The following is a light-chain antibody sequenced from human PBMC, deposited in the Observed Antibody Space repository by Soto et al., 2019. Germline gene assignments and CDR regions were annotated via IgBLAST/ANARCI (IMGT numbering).Light chain of an antibody. V-gene: IGKV1-39*01. J-gene: IGKJ1*01. CDR2: AAS. CDR1: QSISSS. Sequence: DIQMTQSPSSLSASVRDRVTITCRASQSISSSLNWYQQKPGKAPKLLIYAASSLQSGVPSRFSGSGFGTDFTLTISSLQPEDFATYYCQQSYSTPRTFGQGTKVEIK. CDR3: QQSYSTPRT.